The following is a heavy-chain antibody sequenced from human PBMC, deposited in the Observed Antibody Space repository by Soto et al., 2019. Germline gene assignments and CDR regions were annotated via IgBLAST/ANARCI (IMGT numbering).Heavy chain of an antibody. CDR3: VSQRTTVPTQAYFDY. CDR1: CGSVTNSSYY. D-gene: IGHD4-17*01. CDR2: VYYRGRS. J-gene: IGHJ4*02. V-gene: IGHV4-39*01. Sequence: SETLSLTCTVSCGSVTNSSYYWGWIRQSPGKGLEWIGSVYYRGRSYSKSSVKSRVTISVDTSKNRFSLSLNSVTASDTAVYFCVSQRTTVPTQAYFDYWGPRALVTVSS.